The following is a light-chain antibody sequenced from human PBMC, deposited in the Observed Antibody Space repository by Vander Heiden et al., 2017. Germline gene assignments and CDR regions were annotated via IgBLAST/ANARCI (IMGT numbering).Light chain of an antibody. CDR2: STS. J-gene: IGLJ2*01. CDR3: LLYSGGAVV. Sequence: QTVVSHDRSLTLSPQATVTPTSASTTHAVTRGYYPNWFQQKPGQAPRTLIESTSDKRAWTPARVSGSLLGGKAALTLAGLQPEDEAEEYCLLYSGGAVVFGGGTKL. CDR1: THAVTRGYY. V-gene: IGLV7-43*01.